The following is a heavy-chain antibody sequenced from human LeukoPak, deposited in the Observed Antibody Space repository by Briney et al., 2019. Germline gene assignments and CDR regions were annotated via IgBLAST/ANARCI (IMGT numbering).Heavy chain of an antibody. CDR2: ISGSGGST. J-gene: IGHJ4*02. CDR1: GFTFSSYW. V-gene: IGHV3-23*01. CDR3: AKDRGSGWYLGYLDY. D-gene: IGHD6-19*01. Sequence: GGSLRLSCAASGFTFSSYWMSWVRQAPGKGLEWVSAISGSGGSTYYADSVKSRFTISRDNSKNTLYLQMNSLRAEDTAVYYCAKDRGSGWYLGYLDYWGQGTLVTVSS.